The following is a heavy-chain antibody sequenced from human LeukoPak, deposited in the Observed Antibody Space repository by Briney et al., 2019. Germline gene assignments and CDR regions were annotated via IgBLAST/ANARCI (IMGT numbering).Heavy chain of an antibody. CDR1: GFTFDDYG. J-gene: IGHJ4*02. V-gene: IGHV3-20*04. D-gene: IGHD3-22*01. CDR2: INWNGGST. Sequence: PGGSLRLSCAASGFTFDDYGMSWVRQAPGKGLEWVSGINWNGGSTGYADSVKGRFTISRDNAKNSLYLQMNSLRAEDTALYYCASFPNHYDSSGPFDYWGQGTRVTVSS. CDR3: ASFPNHYDSSGPFDY.